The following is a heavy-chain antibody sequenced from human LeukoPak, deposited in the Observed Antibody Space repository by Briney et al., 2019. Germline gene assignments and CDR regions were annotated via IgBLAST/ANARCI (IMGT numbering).Heavy chain of an antibody. D-gene: IGHD3-10*01. J-gene: IGHJ4*02. Sequence: AETHSLTCTVSDASISSYYWSWIRQPAGKGLEWIGHISSSGSTNYNPSLKSRVIMTVDTSKNHFSLKLSSVTAADTAVYYCAREVYYYSSGSYYNFDYWGQGTLVTVSS. CDR2: ISSSGST. CDR1: DASISSYY. CDR3: AREVYYYSSGSYYNFDY. V-gene: IGHV4-4*07.